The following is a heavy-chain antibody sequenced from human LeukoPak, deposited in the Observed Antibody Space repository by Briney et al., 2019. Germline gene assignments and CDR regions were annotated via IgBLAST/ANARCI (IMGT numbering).Heavy chain of an antibody. CDR3: AKALEIDSSGYYTDY. CDR2: ISGDGGST. V-gene: IGHV3-43*02. D-gene: IGHD3-22*01. Sequence: PGGSLRLSWAASGFTFDDYAMHWVRQAPGKGLEWVSLISGDGGSTYYADSVKGRFTISRDNSKNSLYLQMNSLRTEDTALYYCAKALEIDSSGYYTDYWGQGTLVTVSS. CDR1: GFTFDDYA. J-gene: IGHJ4*02.